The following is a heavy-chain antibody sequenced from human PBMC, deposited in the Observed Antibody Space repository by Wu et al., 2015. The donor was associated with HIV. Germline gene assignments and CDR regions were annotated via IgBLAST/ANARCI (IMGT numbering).Heavy chain of an antibody. J-gene: IGHJ4*02. CDR3: AREGLGEWQFYFDN. CDR1: GYTFTGHY. D-gene: IGHD3-16*01. V-gene: IGHV1-2*02. CDR2: VNSNDGGT. Sequence: QVQLEQSGREVKTPGASVKVSCKASGYTFTGHYIHWVRQAPGQGLEWMGYVNSNDGGTKSSQKFQGRVTMTRDTSISTAYMELSGLTSDDTAVYYCAREGLGEWQFYFDNWGQGTLVTVSS.